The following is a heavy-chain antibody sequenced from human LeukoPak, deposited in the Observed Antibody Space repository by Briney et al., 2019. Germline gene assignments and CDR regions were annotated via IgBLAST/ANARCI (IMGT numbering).Heavy chain of an antibody. CDR2: IKQDGSEK. CDR3: ARGKWELVP. V-gene: IGHV3-7*01. J-gene: IGHJ5*02. CDR1: GLRFSSYW. D-gene: IGHD1-26*01. Sequence: GGSLRLSCAGTGLRFSSYWMSWVRQAPGKGLEWVANIKQDGSEKYYVDSVKGRFTISRDNAKNSLYLQMNSLRAEDTAVYYCARGKWELVPWGQGTLVTVSS.